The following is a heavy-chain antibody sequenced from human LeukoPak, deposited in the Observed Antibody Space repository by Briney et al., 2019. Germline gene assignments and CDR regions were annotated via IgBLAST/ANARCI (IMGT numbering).Heavy chain of an antibody. D-gene: IGHD3-16*01. J-gene: IGHJ4*02. Sequence: ASVKVSCKASGYSFTDYYMHWVRQAPGRGLEWMGWINPNSGGTNYAQMFQGRVTMTRDTSISSAYMELSRLRSDDTAVYYCARVLVPAGGGVTDHWGQGTLVTVSS. CDR3: ARVLVPAGGGVTDH. CDR2: INPNSGGT. CDR1: GYSFTDYY. V-gene: IGHV1-2*02.